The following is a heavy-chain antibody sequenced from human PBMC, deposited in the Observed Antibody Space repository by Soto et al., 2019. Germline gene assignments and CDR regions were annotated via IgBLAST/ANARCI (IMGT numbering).Heavy chain of an antibody. D-gene: IGHD5-18*01. CDR3: ARDTGPNGYNYYYFGMDV. Sequence: GSLRLSCAASGFTFSNYAMHWVRQAPGKGLEWVAVISYDGSDKYNANSVKGRFTISRDNSKNTLYLQMNSLRAEDTAVYYCARDTGPNGYNYYYFGMDVWGQGTTVNVSS. J-gene: IGHJ6*02. CDR2: ISYDGSDK. CDR1: GFTFSNYA. V-gene: IGHV3-30-3*01.